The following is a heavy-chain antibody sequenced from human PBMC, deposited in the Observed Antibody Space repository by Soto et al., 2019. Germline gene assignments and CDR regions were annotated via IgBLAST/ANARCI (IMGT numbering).Heavy chain of an antibody. V-gene: IGHV4-4*02. CDR2: IYHSGST. CDR3: ARVPFPYYYDSSGPFDY. J-gene: IGHJ4*02. CDR1: GGSISSSNW. Sequence: SETLSLTCAVSGGSISSSNWWSWVRQPPGKGLEWIGEIYHSGSTNYNPSLKSRVTISVDKSKNQFSLKLSSVTAADTAVYYCARVPFPYYYDSSGPFDYWGQGTLVTVSS. D-gene: IGHD3-22*01.